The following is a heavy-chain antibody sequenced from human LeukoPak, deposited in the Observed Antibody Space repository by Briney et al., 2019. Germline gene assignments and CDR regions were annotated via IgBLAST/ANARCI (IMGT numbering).Heavy chain of an antibody. V-gene: IGHV3-30*02. J-gene: IGHJ4*02. CDR3: AKDRGYCSSTSCLREGFDY. D-gene: IGHD2-2*01. CDR2: IRYDGSNK. Sequence: GGSLRLSCAASGFTFSSYGMHWVRQAPGKGLEWVAFIRYDGSNKYYADSVKGRFTISRDNSKNTLYLQMNSLRAEDTAVYYCAKDRGYCSSTSCLREGFDYWGQGTLVTVSS. CDR1: GFTFSSYG.